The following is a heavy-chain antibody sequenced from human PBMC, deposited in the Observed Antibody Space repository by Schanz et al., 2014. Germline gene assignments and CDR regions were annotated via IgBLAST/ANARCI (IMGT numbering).Heavy chain of an antibody. Sequence: QVQLVQSGAEVKKPGASATVSCKASGYTFNNHGISWVRQAPGQGLEWMGWISVYHGHTNYAEKVHGRVAMTTDTSTSTAYMELRSLISDDTAVYYCVRDAGWAFGDYHGMDVWGQGTTVTVSS. CDR3: VRDAGWAFGDYHGMDV. CDR2: ISVYHGHT. CDR1: GYTFNNHG. V-gene: IGHV1-18*01. J-gene: IGHJ6*02. D-gene: IGHD3-10*01.